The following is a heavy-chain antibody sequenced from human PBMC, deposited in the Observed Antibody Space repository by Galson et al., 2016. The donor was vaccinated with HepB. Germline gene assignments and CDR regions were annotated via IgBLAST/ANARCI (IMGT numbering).Heavy chain of an antibody. J-gene: IGHJ5*02. CDR1: NGSISSHY. V-gene: IGHV4-59*11. Sequence: ETLSLTCTVSNGSISSHYWSWLRQPPGKGLEWIGNIYTTGGTIYSPSLKSRVTISVDTSKNHFSLKLNSVTAADTAVYYCARVLLDWFDPWGRGTLVTVSS. D-gene: IGHD2-21*01. CDR2: IYTTGGT. CDR3: ARVLLDWFDP.